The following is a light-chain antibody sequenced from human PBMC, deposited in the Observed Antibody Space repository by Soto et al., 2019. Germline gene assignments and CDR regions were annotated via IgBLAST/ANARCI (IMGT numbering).Light chain of an antibody. CDR1: SSDVGAYNY. CDR3: STYINSITFVI. CDR2: EVS. Sequence: QSALTQPASVSGSPGQSITISCTGTSSDVGAYNYISWYQQHPGKAPKLMIYEVSNRPSGVSTRFSGSKSGNTASLTISVLQAEDEGDYYCSTYINSITFVIFGGGTKLTVL. V-gene: IGLV2-14*01. J-gene: IGLJ2*01.